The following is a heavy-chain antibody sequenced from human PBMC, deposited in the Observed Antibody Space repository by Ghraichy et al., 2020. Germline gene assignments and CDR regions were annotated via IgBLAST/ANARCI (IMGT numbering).Heavy chain of an antibody. Sequence: GESLRLSCAVSGFLFSAHDMSWVRQAPGKGLEWVSTISGSGNTVYSAASVRGRFTVSRDISKNTLFLQLNSPRLDDTAVYYCAKANLATTTTAWTYGMDVWGQGTAVIVSS. D-gene: IGHD1-26*01. CDR2: ISGSGNTV. CDR3: AKANLATTTTAWTYGMDV. J-gene: IGHJ6*02. CDR1: GFLFSAHD. V-gene: IGHV3-23*01.